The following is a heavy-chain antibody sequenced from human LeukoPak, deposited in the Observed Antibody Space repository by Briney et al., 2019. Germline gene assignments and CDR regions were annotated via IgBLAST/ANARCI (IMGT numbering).Heavy chain of an antibody. V-gene: IGHV4-59*12. Sequence: SETLSLTCTVSGGSISSYYWSWIRQPPGKGLEWIGYIYYSGSTNYNPSLKSRVTISVDTSKNQFSLKLSSVTAADTAVYYCARDPWELLYFDYWGQGTLVTVSS. CDR1: GGSISSYY. CDR2: IYYSGST. CDR3: ARDPWELLYFDY. J-gene: IGHJ4*02. D-gene: IGHD1-26*01.